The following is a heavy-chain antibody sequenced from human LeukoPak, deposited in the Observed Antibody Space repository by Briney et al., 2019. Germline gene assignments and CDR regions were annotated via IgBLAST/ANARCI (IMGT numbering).Heavy chain of an antibody. Sequence: GGSLRLSCAASGFTFSSYAMHWVRQAPGKGLEWVAVISYDGSNKYYADSVNGRFTISRDNSKNTLYLQMNSLRAEDTAVYYCARGAYSGSVLGYRGQGTLVTVSS. V-gene: IGHV3-30-3*01. CDR1: GFTFSSYA. CDR3: ARGAYSGSVLGY. CDR2: ISYDGSNK. J-gene: IGHJ4*02. D-gene: IGHD1-26*01.